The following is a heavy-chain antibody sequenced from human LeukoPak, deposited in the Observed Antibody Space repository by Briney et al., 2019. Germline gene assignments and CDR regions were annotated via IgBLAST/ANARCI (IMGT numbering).Heavy chain of an antibody. Sequence: PSETLSLTCSVSGGSISSYYWSWIRQPPGKGLEWIGYIYYSGSTNYNPSLKSRVTISVDTSKNQFSLKLSSVTAADTAVYYCAREEGYSYGSNAFDIWGQGTMVTVSS. D-gene: IGHD5-18*01. CDR3: AREEGYSYGSNAFDI. J-gene: IGHJ3*02. V-gene: IGHV4-59*01. CDR1: GGSISSYY. CDR2: IYYSGST.